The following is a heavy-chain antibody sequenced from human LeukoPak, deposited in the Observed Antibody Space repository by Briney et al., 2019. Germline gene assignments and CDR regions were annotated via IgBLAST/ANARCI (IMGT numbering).Heavy chain of an antibody. Sequence: SETLSLTCAVSGGSISSSNWWSWVRQPPGKGLEWIGEIYHSGSTNYNPSLKSRVTISVDKSKNQFSLKLSSVTAADTAVYYCARLYDSSLYYTRPFDYWGQGTLVTVSS. CDR3: ARLYDSSLYYTRPFDY. J-gene: IGHJ4*02. CDR2: IYHSGST. V-gene: IGHV4-4*02. CDR1: GGSISSSNW. D-gene: IGHD3-22*01.